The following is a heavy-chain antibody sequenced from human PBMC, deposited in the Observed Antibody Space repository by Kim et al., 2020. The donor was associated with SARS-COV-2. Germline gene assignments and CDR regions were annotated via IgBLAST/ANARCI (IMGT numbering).Heavy chain of an antibody. CDR2: INSNSGAT. J-gene: IGHJ4*02. CDR1: GYTFTGYF. Sequence: ASVKVSCKASGYTFTGYFFLWVRQAPGQGLEWMGWINSNSGATHYAQKFQGRVTLTRDTSISTAYMELSSLRSDDTAVYYCATSDGPTCTTASCYAYWGQGTLVTVSS. V-gene: IGHV1-2*02. D-gene: IGHD2-2*01. CDR3: ATSDGPTCTTASCYAY.